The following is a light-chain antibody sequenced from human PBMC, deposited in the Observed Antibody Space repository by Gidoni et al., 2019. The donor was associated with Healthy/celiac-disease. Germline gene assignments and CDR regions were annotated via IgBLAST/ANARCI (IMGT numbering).Light chain of an antibody. Sequence: DIQMTQSPSSLSASVGDRVTITCQASQDISNYLNWYQQKPGKAPKLLIYDASNLETGVPSRFSGSGSGTDFTFTISSLQPEDSATYYCQQYGFTFGPGTKVDIK. CDR3: QQYGFT. CDR2: DAS. J-gene: IGKJ3*01. CDR1: QDISNY. V-gene: IGKV1-33*01.